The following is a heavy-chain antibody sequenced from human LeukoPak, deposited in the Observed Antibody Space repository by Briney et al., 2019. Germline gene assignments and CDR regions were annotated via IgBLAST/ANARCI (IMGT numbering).Heavy chain of an antibody. J-gene: IGHJ4*02. CDR3: ARGTIAAAGYYYFDY. Sequence: PAESLRLSCAVSGFTFSSNWMSWVRQAPRPGKDWVANRKQDGSEKYYVDSVKGRFTIARDNAKNSLYLQMNSLRAEETAVYYCARGTIAAAGYYYFDYWGQGTQVTVSS. V-gene: IGHV3-7*04. CDR1: GFTFSSNW. D-gene: IGHD6-13*01. CDR2: RKQDGSEK.